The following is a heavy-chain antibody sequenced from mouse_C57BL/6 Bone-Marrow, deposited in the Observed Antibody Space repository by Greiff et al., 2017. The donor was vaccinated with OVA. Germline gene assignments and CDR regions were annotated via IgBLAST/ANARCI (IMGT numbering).Heavy chain of an antibody. J-gene: IGHJ2*01. CDR2: IDPEDGET. D-gene: IGHD2-4*01. Sequence: EVKLMESGAELVKPGASVKLSCTASGFNIKDYYMHWVKQRTEQGLEWIGRIDPEDGETKYAPKFQGKATITADTSSNTAYLQLSSLTSEDTAVYYCARTPSFYYDYLYYFDYWGQGTTLTVSS. CDR3: ARTPSFYYDYLYYFDY. V-gene: IGHV14-2*01. CDR1: GFNIKDYY.